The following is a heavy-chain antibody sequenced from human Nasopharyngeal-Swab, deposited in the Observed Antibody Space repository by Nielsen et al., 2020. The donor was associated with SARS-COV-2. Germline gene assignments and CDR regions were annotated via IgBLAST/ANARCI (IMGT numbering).Heavy chain of an antibody. D-gene: IGHD3-10*01. J-gene: IGHJ4*02. CDR3: ARGNSTGFDY. CDR2: ISSSSSYI. CDR1: GFTFSSYS. V-gene: IGHV3-21*01. Sequence: GESLKISCAASGFTFSSYSMNWVRQAPGKGLEWVSSISSSSSYIYYADSVKGRFTISRDNAKNSLYLQMNSLRAEDTAVYYCARGNSTGFDYWGQGTLGTVSS.